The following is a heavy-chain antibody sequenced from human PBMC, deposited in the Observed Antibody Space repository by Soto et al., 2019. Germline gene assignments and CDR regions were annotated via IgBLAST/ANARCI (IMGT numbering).Heavy chain of an antibody. V-gene: IGHV3-23*01. Sequence: PGGSLRLSCAASGFSFTNFALSCVRQAPGKGLEWFAGIGASGDITWYADSVKGRLSISRDNSKNTLYLQLNSLRFEDTAVYYCAKDDFTDRGDDYFDYWGPGTLVTVSS. CDR3: AKDDFTDRGDDYFDY. J-gene: IGHJ4*02. D-gene: IGHD2-21*02. CDR1: GFSFTNFA. CDR2: IGASGDIT.